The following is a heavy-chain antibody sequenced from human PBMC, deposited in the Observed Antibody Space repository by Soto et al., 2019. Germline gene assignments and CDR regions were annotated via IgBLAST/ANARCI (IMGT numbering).Heavy chain of an antibody. D-gene: IGHD6-13*01. CDR1: GGSISSGDYY. Sequence: QVQLQESGPGLVKPSQTLSLTCTVSGGSISSGDYYWSWIRQPPGKGLEWIGYISYSGSTYYNQSINSRVTRSVDTSKTQFSLKLSSVTAAATAVYYCARERPEVSRLGPWGQGTLVTVSS. V-gene: IGHV4-30-4*01. CDR3: ARERPEVSRLGP. CDR2: ISYSGST. J-gene: IGHJ5*02.